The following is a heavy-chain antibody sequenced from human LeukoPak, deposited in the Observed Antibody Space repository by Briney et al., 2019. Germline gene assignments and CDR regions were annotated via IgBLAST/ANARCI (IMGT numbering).Heavy chain of an antibody. CDR3: AKTLMGVAGTSYYFDY. Sequence: GGSLRLSCAASGFTFSSYGMSWVRQAPGKGREWVSAISGSGGSTYYADSVKGRFTISRDNSNNTLYLQMNSLRAEDTAVYYCAKTLMGVAGTSYYFDYWGQGTLVTVSS. CDR2: ISGSGGST. D-gene: IGHD6-19*01. J-gene: IGHJ4*02. V-gene: IGHV3-23*01. CDR1: GFTFSSYG.